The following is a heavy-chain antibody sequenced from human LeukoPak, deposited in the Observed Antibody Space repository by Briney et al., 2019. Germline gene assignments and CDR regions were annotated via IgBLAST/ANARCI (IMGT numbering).Heavy chain of an antibody. D-gene: IGHD5-18*01. CDR3: ARASGYSYGPPGYYYYGMDV. V-gene: IGHV4-34*01. J-gene: IGHJ6*02. Sequence: SETLSLTCAVYGGSFSGYYWSWIRQPPGKGLEWIGEINHSGSTNYNPSLKSRVTISVDTSKNQFSLKLSSVTAADTAVYYCARASGYSYGPPGYYYYGMDVWGQGTTVTVSS. CDR2: INHSGST. CDR1: GGSFSGYY.